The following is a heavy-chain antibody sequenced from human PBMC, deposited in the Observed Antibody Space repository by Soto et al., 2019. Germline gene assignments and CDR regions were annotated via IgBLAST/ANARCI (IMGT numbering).Heavy chain of an antibody. CDR2: ISAYNGNT. CDR1: GYTFTSYG. J-gene: IGHJ4*02. V-gene: IGHV1-18*01. D-gene: IGHD6-19*01. Sequence: ASVKVSCKASGYTFTSYGISWVRQAPGQGLEWMGWISAYNGNTNYAQKLQGRVTMTTDTSTSTAYMELRSLRSDDTAVYYCARDPLVLAVAGLGSDYWGQGTLVTVSS. CDR3: ARDPLVLAVAGLGSDY.